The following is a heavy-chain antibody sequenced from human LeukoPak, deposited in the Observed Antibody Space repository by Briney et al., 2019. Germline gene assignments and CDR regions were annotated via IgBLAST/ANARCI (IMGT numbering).Heavy chain of an antibody. D-gene: IGHD3-9*01. CDR2: ISYDGSNK. CDR3: ARDAVPWPYYDILTGYYSYFDY. J-gene: IGHJ4*02. Sequence: GGSLRLSCAASGFTFSSYGMHWVRQAPGKGLEWVAVISYDGSNKYYADSVKGRFTISRDNSKNTLYLQMNSLRAEDTAVYYCARDAVPWPYYDILTGYYSYFDYWGQGTLVTVSS. V-gene: IGHV3-30*03. CDR1: GFTFSSYG.